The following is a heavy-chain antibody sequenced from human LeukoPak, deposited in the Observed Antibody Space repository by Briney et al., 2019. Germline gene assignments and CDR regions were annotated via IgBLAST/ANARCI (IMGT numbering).Heavy chain of an antibody. J-gene: IGHJ5*02. CDR1: GGSFSGYY. D-gene: IGHD6-19*01. V-gene: IGHV4-34*01. CDR2: INHSGST. Sequence: PSETLSLTCAVYGGSFSGYYWSWIRQPPGKGLEWIGEINHSGSTNYNPSLKSRVTISIDTSKNQFSLKLSSVTAADTAVYHCARGSTGWYTGNWFDPWGQGTLVTVSS. CDR3: ARGSTGWYTGNWFDP.